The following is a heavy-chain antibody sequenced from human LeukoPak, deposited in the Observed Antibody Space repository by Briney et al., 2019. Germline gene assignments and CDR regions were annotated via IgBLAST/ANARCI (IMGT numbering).Heavy chain of an antibody. CDR3: VAYYDTAFDL. D-gene: IGHD3-22*01. Sequence: SETLSLTCTVSGGSISSYYWSWIRQPPGKGLEWIGYIYYSGSTNYNPSLKSRVTISVDTSKNQFSLKLSSVTAADTAVYYCVAYYDTAFDLWGQGTMVTVSS. CDR2: IYYSGST. V-gene: IGHV4-59*01. CDR1: GGSISSYY. J-gene: IGHJ3*01.